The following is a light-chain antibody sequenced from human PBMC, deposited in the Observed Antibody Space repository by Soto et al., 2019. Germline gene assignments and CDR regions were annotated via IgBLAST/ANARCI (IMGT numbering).Light chain of an antibody. CDR2: KAS. J-gene: IGKJ5*01. V-gene: IGKV1-5*03. CDR3: QQYLSYPIT. Sequence: DIQMTQSPSTLSASVGDRVTITCRASQSISSWLAWYQQKPGKAPKSLIYKASSLESGVPSRFSGSGYGTEFTLTISSLQPDDFATYYCQQYLSYPITFGQGTRLEIK. CDR1: QSISSW.